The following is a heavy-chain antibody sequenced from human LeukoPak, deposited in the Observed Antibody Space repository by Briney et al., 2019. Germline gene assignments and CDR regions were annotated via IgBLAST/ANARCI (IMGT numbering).Heavy chain of an antibody. CDR2: INAYNGNT. Sequence: ASVKVSCKAFGYTFTRHGISWVRQAPGQGLEWMGWINAYNGNTNYAQKLQGRVTMTTDTSTSTVYMELRSLRSDDTAVYYCAREGGDTVVEYYYMDVWGKGTTVTVSS. V-gene: IGHV1-18*01. J-gene: IGHJ6*03. D-gene: IGHD2-2*01. CDR3: AREGGDTVVEYYYMDV. CDR1: GYTFTRHG.